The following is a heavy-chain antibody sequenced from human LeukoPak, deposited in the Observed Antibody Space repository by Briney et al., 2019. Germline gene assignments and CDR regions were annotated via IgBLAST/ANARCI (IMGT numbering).Heavy chain of an antibody. CDR1: GYTFTGYY. V-gene: IGHV1-2*02. CDR2: INPNSGGT. D-gene: IGHD4-23*01. CDR3: ARDNSVEDTAWWFDP. J-gene: IGHJ5*02. Sequence: GASVKVSCKASGYTFTGYYMHWVRQAPGQGLEWMGWINPNSGGTNYAQKFQGRVTMTRDMSTSTDYMELSSLRSGDTAVYYCARDNSVEDTAWWFDPWGQGTLVTVSS.